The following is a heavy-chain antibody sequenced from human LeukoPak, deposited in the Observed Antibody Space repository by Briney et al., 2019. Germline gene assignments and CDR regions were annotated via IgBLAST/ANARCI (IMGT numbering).Heavy chain of an antibody. D-gene: IGHD3-10*01. Sequence: GGSLRLSCAASGFTFSSYGMHWVRQAPGKGLEWVAFIRYDGSNKYYADSVKGRFTITRDNSKNTLYLQMNSLRAEDTAVYYCAEALSVLWFGMSGYWGQGTLVTVSS. CDR3: AEALSVLWFGMSGY. J-gene: IGHJ4*02. V-gene: IGHV3-30*02. CDR2: IRYDGSNK. CDR1: GFTFSSYG.